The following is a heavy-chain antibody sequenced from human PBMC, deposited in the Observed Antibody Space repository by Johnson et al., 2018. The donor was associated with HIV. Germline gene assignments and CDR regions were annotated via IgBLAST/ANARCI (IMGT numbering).Heavy chain of an antibody. CDR2: ISSDGKRK. J-gene: IGHJ3*02. V-gene: IGHV3-30*04. CDR3: ARDRYSYGQPMHAFDI. Sequence: QVQLVESGGGLVKPGGSLRLSCAASGFTFSYSAFHWVRQPPGEGLEWVALISSDGKRKYYADSLKGRFTISRDNYKNTLYLQMNSLRGGDTAVYYCARDRYSYGQPMHAFDIWGQGTMVTVSS. D-gene: IGHD5-18*01. CDR1: GFTFSYSA.